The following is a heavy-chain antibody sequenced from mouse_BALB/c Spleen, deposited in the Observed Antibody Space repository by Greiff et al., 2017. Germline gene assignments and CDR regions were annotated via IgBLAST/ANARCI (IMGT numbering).Heavy chain of an antibody. D-gene: IGHD2-14*01. CDR3: ARGDYRYDGRGYYAMDY. Sequence: EVQRVESGGGLVKPGGSLKLSCAASGFTFSDYYMYWVRQTPEKRLEWVATISDGGSYTYYPDSVKGRFTISRDNAKNNLYLQMSSLKSEDTAMYYCARGDYRYDGRGYYAMDYWGQGTSVTVSS. CDR1: GFTFSDYY. V-gene: IGHV5-4*02. J-gene: IGHJ4*01. CDR2: ISDGGSYT.